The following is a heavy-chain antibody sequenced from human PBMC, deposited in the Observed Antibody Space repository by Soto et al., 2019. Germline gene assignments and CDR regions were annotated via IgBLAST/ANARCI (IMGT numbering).Heavy chain of an antibody. CDR3: ARQFTDGYNALGY. J-gene: IGHJ4*02. D-gene: IGHD5-12*01. V-gene: IGHV4-31*11. CDR1: GGSISSGGYS. Sequence: PSVTLSLTCAVSGGSISSGGYSWSWIRQPPGKGLEWIGYIYYSGSTYYNPSLKSRVTISVDTSKNQFSLKLGSVTAADTAVYFCARQFTDGYNALGYWGRGILVTVSS. CDR2: IYYSGST.